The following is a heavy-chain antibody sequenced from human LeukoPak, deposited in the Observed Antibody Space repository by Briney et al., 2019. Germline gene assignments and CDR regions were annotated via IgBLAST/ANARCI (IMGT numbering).Heavy chain of an antibody. V-gene: IGHV3-74*01. CDR3: ATSAAGTGPDY. CDR1: GFTFSSYW. CDR2: INSDGSST. Sequence: GGSLRLSCAASGFTFSSYWMHWVRQAPGKGLVWVSRINSDGSSTSYADSVKGRFTISRDNAKNSLYLQMNSLRAEDTAVYYCATSAAGTGPDYWGQGTLVTVSS. J-gene: IGHJ4*02. D-gene: IGHD6-13*01.